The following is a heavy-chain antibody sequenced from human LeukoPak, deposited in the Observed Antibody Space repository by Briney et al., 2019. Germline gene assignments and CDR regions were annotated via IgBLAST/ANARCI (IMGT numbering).Heavy chain of an antibody. CDR1: GFTVSSNY. J-gene: IGHJ6*02. CDR2: IYSGGST. D-gene: IGHD2-15*01. V-gene: IGHV3-53*01. Sequence: GGSLRLSCAASGFTVSSNYMSWVRQAPGKGLEWVSVIYSGGSTYYADSVKGRFTISRDNSKNTLYLQMNSLRAEDTAVYYCTRGQDIDYYYGMDVWGQGTTVTVSS. CDR3: TRGQDIDYYYGMDV.